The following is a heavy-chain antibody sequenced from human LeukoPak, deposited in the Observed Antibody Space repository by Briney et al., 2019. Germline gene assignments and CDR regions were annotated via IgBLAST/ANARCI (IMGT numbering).Heavy chain of an antibody. CDR1: GFSFSSYS. Sequence: GESLRLSCAASGFSFSSYSMHWVRQAPGKGLEWVAVISYDGSNKYYADSVKGRFTMSRDKSKNTLYLQMNSLRAEDTAVYYCARSGTIVVVPAALDYWGKGILVTVCS. J-gene: IGHJ4*02. V-gene: IGHV3-30*01. CDR2: ISYDGSNK. CDR3: ARSGTIVVVPAALDY. D-gene: IGHD2-2*01.